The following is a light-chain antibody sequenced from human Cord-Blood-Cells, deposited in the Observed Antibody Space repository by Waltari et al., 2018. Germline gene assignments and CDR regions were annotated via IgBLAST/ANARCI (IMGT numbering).Light chain of an antibody. Sequence: DIQMTQSPSTLSASVGDRVTITGRASQSISSWLAWYQQKPGKAPKLLIYDASSLESGVPSRFSGSGSGTEVTLTSSSLQPDDFATYYCQQYNSYLTFGGGTKVEIK. CDR3: QQYNSYLT. CDR2: DAS. CDR1: QSISSW. V-gene: IGKV1-5*01. J-gene: IGKJ4*01.